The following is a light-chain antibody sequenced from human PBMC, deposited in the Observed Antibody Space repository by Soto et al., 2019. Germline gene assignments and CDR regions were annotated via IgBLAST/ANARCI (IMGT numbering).Light chain of an antibody. CDR2: EGS. CDR1: SSDVGSYNL. J-gene: IGLJ1*01. Sequence: QSVLTQPASVSGSLGQSITISCTGTSSDVGSYNLVSWYQQYPDKAPKLLIYEGSKRPSGVSNRFSGSKSGNTASLTISGLQAEDEADYYCCSYAGSSTSVFGSGTKVTVL. V-gene: IGLV2-23*01. CDR3: CSYAGSSTSV.